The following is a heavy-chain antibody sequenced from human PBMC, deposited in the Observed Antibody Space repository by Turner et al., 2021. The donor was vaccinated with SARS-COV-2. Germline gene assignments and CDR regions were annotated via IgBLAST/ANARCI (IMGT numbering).Heavy chain of an antibody. CDR2: IHPSGRT. D-gene: IGHD2-21*02. V-gene: IGHV4-34*01. CDR3: SRGDDSRKSGLL. Sequence: QVHLQQWGAGLLKPSETLSLTCAVYGGSFSGYYWTWIRQPPGKGLEWIGEIHPSGRTYYNPSLKSRVTISQDTSKSQFSLNLSSVTAADTAVYHCSRGDDSRKSGLLWGQGTLVTVSS. CDR1: GGSFSGYY. J-gene: IGHJ4*02.